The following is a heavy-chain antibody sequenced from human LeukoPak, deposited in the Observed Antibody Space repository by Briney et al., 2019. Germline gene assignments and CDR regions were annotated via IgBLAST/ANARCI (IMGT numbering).Heavy chain of an antibody. CDR2: MTASGDET. CDR1: GFRFEGYA. Sequence: GGSLRLSCSASGFRFEGYAMAWVRQAPGKGLEWVSSMTASGDETFYAASVKGRFTISRDNSRNMLYLQMNSLRAEDTALYYCAKEDITLVRRFVINDCYFDYWGQGTLLTVSS. D-gene: IGHD3-10*01. CDR3: AKEDITLVRRFVINDCYFDY. V-gene: IGHV3-23*01. J-gene: IGHJ4*02.